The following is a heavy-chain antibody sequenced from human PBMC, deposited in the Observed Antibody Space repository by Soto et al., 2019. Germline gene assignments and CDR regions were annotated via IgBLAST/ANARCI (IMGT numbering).Heavy chain of an antibody. V-gene: IGHV3-74*01. CDR2: INSDGSST. CDR1: GFTFSSYW. CDR3: ARVSGPTRPMDV. Sequence: EVQLVESGGGLVQPGGSLRLSCAASGFTFSSYWMHWVRQAPGKGLVWVSRINSDGSSTSYADSVKGRFAISRDNAKNTLYLQMNSLRAEDTAVYYCARVSGPTRPMDVWGKGTTVTVSS. J-gene: IGHJ6*03.